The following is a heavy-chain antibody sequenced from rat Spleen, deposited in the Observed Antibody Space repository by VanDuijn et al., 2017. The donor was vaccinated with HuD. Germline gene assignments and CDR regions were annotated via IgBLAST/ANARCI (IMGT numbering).Heavy chain of an antibody. CDR3: AAGGYTTDQIPYFDQ. CDR2: IYYDSSKM. Sequence: EVKLVESGGGLVQPGNSLTLSCVASGFTFSIYGIHWIRQAPKKGLEWIAMIYYDSSKMYYADTVKGRFTISRDNSKNTVYLEMSSLKSEDIAKYYCAAGGYTTDQIPYFDQWGQGVMVTVSS. CDR1: GFTFSIYG. D-gene: IGHD1-6*01. J-gene: IGHJ2*01. V-gene: IGHV5-50*01.